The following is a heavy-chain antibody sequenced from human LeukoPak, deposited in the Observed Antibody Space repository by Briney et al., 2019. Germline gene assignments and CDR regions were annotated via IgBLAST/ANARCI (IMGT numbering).Heavy chain of an antibody. CDR1: GLNFSNHG. Sequence: PGGSLRLSYTESGLNFSNHGMRWNRQAPGRGLEWVAVIWNDGSNENYGDSVKGRFTISRDNSKNTLYLQMNSLRVDGTAVYYCGRDRGVVNYADYWGQGSLVTVSS. J-gene: IGHJ4*02. V-gene: IGHV3-33*01. CDR3: GRDRGVVNYADY. CDR2: IWNDGSNE. D-gene: IGHD3-10*01.